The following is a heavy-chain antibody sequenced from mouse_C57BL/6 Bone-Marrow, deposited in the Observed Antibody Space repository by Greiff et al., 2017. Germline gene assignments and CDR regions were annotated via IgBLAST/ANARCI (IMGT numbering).Heavy chain of an antibody. CDR1: GYTFTSYW. V-gene: IGHV1-59*01. CDR3: ANEYGIDY. D-gene: IGHD1-1*01. Sequence: QFPLQQPGAELVRPGTSVKLSCKASGYTFTSYWMHWVKQRPGQGLAWIGVIDPSDSYTTYNQKFKGKATLTVDTSSSTAYMQLSSLTSEDSAVYYCANEYGIDYWGQGTTLTVPS. CDR2: IDPSDSYT. J-gene: IGHJ2*01.